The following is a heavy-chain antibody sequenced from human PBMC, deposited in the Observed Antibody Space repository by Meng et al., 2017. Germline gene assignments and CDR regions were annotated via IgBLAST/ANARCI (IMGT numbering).Heavy chain of an antibody. J-gene: IGHJ6*02. CDR2: MNPNSGNT. V-gene: IGHV1-8*01. D-gene: IGHD3-3*01. CDR1: GYTLTSYD. CDR3: ARASLYDFWSGYAYGMDV. Sequence: ASAKVSCKASGYTLTSYDINWVRQATGQGLEWMGWMNPNSGNTGYAQKFQGRVTMTRNNSISTAYMELSSLRSEDTAVYYCARASLYDFWSGYAYGMDVWGQGTTVTVSS.